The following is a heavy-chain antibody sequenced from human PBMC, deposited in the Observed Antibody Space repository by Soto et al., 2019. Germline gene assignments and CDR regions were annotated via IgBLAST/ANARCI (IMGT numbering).Heavy chain of an antibody. Sequence: QVTVKESGPVLVKPTETLTLTCTVSGFSLSNAGLGVRWMRQPPGKALEWLAHIFSNDEKSYSTSLKSRLTISKDTSKSQVVLTMTNMDPVDTATYYCASTYSTSWYWFDPWGQGTLVTVSS. CDR3: ASTYSTSWYWFDP. V-gene: IGHV2-26*04. D-gene: IGHD6-13*01. CDR2: IFSNDEK. J-gene: IGHJ5*02. CDR1: GFSLSNAGLG.